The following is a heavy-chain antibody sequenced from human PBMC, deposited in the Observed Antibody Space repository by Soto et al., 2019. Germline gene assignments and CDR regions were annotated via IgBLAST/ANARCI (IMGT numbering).Heavy chain of an antibody. CDR2: IYWDDDK. CDR1: GFSLSTSAVG. Sequence: QITLKESGPTLVKPTQTLTLTCTFSGFSLSTSAVGVGCIRQPPGKALEWLAFIYWDDDKRYSPSLKSSLTITKDTAKNQVVLAMTNMDPVDTATYYCAHLVVAGLTDYFDYWGQGTLVTVSS. V-gene: IGHV2-5*02. J-gene: IGHJ4*02. CDR3: AHLVVAGLTDYFDY. D-gene: IGHD2-15*01.